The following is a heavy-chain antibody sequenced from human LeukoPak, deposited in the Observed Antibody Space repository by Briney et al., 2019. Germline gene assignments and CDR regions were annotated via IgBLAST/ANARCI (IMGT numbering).Heavy chain of an antibody. Sequence: GGSLRLSCAASGFTFSSYAMSWVRQAPRKGLEWVSGISGSGGSTYYADSVKGRFTISRDNSKNTLYLQMNSLRAEDTAVYYCAKQHDILTGYSYFDYWGQGTLVTVSS. J-gene: IGHJ4*02. D-gene: IGHD3-9*01. CDR2: ISGSGGST. CDR3: AKQHDILTGYSYFDY. V-gene: IGHV3-23*01. CDR1: GFTFSSYA.